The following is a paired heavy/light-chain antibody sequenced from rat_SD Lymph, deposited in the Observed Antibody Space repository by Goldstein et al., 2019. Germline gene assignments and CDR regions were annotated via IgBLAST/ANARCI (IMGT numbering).Heavy chain of an antibody. CDR3: TARTVATGWFAY. CDR1: GFTFSNAA. V-gene: IGHV10-5*01. Sequence: AVQLVESGGGLVQPKESLKISCAASGFTFSNAAMYWVRQAPGKGLEWVARIRTKPNNYATYYADSVKGRFTISRDDSKSMVYLQMDNLKTEDTAMYYCTARTVATGWFAYWGQGTLVTVSS. J-gene: IGHJ3*01. CDR2: IRTKPNNYAT. D-gene: IGHD1-3*01.
Light chain of an antibody. V-gene: IGKV1S7*01. J-gene: IGKJ2-1*01. CDR2: QVS. Sequence: DIVMTQTPLSLSVAIGQSASISCKSSQSLKYSDGKTYLNWVFQSPGQSPKRLIYQVSKLDSGVPDRFSGTGSETDFTLKISRVEAEDLGVYYCCQGSYSPTFGAGTKLELK. CDR1: QSLKYSDGKTY. CDR3: CQGSYSPT.